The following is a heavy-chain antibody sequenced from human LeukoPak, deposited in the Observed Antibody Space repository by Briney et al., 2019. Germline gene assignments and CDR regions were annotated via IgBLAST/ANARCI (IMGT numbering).Heavy chain of an antibody. J-gene: IGHJ4*02. Sequence: ASVKVSCKASGYTFTSYGISWVRQAPGQGLEWMGWISAYNGNTNYAQKLQGRVTMTTDTSTSTAYMELRSLISDDTAVYYCARMYYDILTALITEFDYWGQGTLVTVSS. D-gene: IGHD3-9*01. V-gene: IGHV1-18*01. CDR3: ARMYYDILTALITEFDY. CDR1: GYTFTSYG. CDR2: ISAYNGNT.